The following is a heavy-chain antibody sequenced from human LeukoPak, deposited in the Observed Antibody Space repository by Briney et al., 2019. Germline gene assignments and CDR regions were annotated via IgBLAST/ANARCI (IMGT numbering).Heavy chain of an antibody. CDR2: INTDTGNP. Sequence: ASVKVSCKASGYTFTTYAINWVRQAPGLGLEWMGRINTDTGNPTYAQGFTGQFVFSLDTSVSTAYLQISSLKAEDTAVYYCARGLLGNRSGYYYWGQGTLVTVSS. V-gene: IGHV7-4-1*02. D-gene: IGHD3-3*01. CDR1: GYTFTTYA. J-gene: IGHJ4*02. CDR3: ARGLLGNRSGYYY.